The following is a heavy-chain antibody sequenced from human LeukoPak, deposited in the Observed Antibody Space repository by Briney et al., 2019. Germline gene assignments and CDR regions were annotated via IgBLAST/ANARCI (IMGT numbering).Heavy chain of an antibody. J-gene: IGHJ6*02. D-gene: IGHD6-19*01. CDR1: GGTFSSYA. CDR2: IIPIFGTA. V-gene: IGHV1-69*01. CDR3: ARGNYPRYSSGFLAVNYYYYGMDV. Sequence: SVKVSCRASGGTFSSYAISWVRQAPGQGLEWMGGIIPIFGTANYAQKFQGRVTITADESTSTAYMELSSLRSEDTAVYYCARGNYPRYSSGFLAVNYYYYGMDVWGQGTTVTVSS.